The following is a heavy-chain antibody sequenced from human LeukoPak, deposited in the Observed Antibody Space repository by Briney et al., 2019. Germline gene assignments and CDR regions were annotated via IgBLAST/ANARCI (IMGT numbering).Heavy chain of an antibody. J-gene: IGHJ5*02. CDR2: ITSSSSHI. CDR3: ARNFNL. CDR1: GFTVSRNY. Sequence: GGSLRLSCAVSGFTVSRNYVSWVRQAPGKGLEWVSTITSSSSHIYYADSVKGRFTISRDNAKNSLYLQMNSLRAEDTAVYYCARNFNLWGQGTLVTVSS. V-gene: IGHV3-21*01.